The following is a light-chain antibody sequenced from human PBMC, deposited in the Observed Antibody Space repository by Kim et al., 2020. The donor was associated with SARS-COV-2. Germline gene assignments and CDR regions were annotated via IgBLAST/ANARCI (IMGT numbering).Light chain of an antibody. Sequence: QSVLTQPPSVSGAPGQRVTISCTGSSSNIGAGYDVHWYQQLPGTAPKLLIYGNSNRPSGVPDRFSGSKSGTSASLAITGLQAEDEADYYCQSYGSSLSGSFGGGTQLTVL. V-gene: IGLV1-40*01. CDR3: QSYGSSLSGS. J-gene: IGLJ3*02. CDR1: SSNIGAGYD. CDR2: GNS.